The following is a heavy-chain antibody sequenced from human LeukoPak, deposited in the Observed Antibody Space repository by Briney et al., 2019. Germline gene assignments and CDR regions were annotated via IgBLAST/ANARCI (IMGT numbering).Heavy chain of an antibody. CDR1: AYTFTSYY. CDR2: IDPNTGDI. J-gene: IGHJ3*02. CDR3: ARRSRNGLDAFDI. D-gene: IGHD2-8*01. V-gene: IGHV1-2*02. Sequence: ASVKVSCKASAYTFTSYYLHWVRQAPGQGPEWMGWIDPNTGDISTAQRFQGRVTMTSDRSISTAYMALSRLTSDDTALYYCARRSRNGLDAFDIWGQGTMVTVSS.